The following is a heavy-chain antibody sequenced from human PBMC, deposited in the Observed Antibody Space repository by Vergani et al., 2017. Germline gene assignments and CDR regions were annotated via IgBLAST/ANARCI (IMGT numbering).Heavy chain of an antibody. J-gene: IGHJ5*02. D-gene: IGHD6-13*01. CDR3: AKEPGIAAAGWFDP. CDR2: IHYSENT. V-gene: IGHV4-59*11. CDR1: FDSIRNLY. Sequence: QVQLQESGPGLVKSSETLSLTCSVSFDSIRNLYCNWIRQPPGKGLEWIGSIHYSENTNYNPSLKTRVTISVDTSKNQFSLTLTSVTAADTAVYYCAKEPGIAAAGWFDPWGQGTLVTVSS.